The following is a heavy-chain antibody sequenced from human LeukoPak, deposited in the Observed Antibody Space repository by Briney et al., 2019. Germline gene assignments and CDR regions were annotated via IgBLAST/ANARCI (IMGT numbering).Heavy chain of an antibody. CDR3: AKAPVTSCRGAYCYPFDS. D-gene: IGHD2-21*01. CDR1: GFIFRNYG. V-gene: IGHV3-23*01. Sequence: TGGSLRLSCAASGFIFRNYGMNWVRQAPGKGLEWVSGISGHGDITYYADSVKGRSTISRDNSKNTLYLQMNSLRAEDAAVYFCAKAPVTSCRGAYCYPFDSWGQGTLVTVSS. J-gene: IGHJ4*02. CDR2: ISGHGDIT.